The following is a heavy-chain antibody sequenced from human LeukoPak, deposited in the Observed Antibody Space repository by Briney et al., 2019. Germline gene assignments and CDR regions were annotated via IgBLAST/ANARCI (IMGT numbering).Heavy chain of an antibody. CDR1: GFTFSTSA. CDR3: AAELYGVYTDCCTFHL. J-gene: IGHJ3*01. CDR2: IIVGSGAT. D-gene: IGHD4-17*01. V-gene: IGHV1-58*01. Sequence: SVKVSCKTSGFTFSTSAVQWVRQARGQRLEWIGWIIVGSGATNYAQSLQGRFTITRDMSTNTAYMELSSLGSEDSAVYYCAAELYGVYTDCCTFHLWGQGTVVTVSS.